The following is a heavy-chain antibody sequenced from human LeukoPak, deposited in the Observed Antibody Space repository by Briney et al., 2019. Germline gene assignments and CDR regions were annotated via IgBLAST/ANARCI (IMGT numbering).Heavy chain of an antibody. D-gene: IGHD5-18*01. Sequence: GESLKISRKGSGYSFTSYWNGWVRQMPGKGLEWMGIIYPGDSDTRYSPSFQGQVTISADKSISTAYLQWSSLKASDTAMYYCARQSYGLRQAFDYCGQGSLVTVSS. CDR3: ARQSYGLRQAFDY. CDR2: IYPGDSDT. J-gene: IGHJ4*02. V-gene: IGHV5-51*01. CDR1: GYSFTSYW.